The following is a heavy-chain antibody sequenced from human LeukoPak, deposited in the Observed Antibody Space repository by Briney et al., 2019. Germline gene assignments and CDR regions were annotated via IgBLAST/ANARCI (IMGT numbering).Heavy chain of an antibody. J-gene: IGHJ4*02. CDR1: GYTFTSYD. D-gene: IGHD6-19*01. V-gene: IGHV1-8*01. CDR3: AKTPGVAVAGTGLD. Sequence: GASVKVSCKASGYTFTSYDINWVRQATGQGLEWMGWMNPNSGNTGYAQKFQGRVTMTRNTSISTAYMELSSLRSEDTAVYYCAKTPGVAVAGTGLDWGQGTLVTVSS. CDR2: MNPNSGNT.